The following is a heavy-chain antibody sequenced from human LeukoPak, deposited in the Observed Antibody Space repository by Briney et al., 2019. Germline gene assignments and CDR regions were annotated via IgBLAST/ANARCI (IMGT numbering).Heavy chain of an antibody. CDR2: IIPIFGTA. D-gene: IGHD3-22*01. Sequence: SVKVSCKASGGTFSSYAISWVRQAPGQGLEWMGGIIPIFGTANYAQKFQGRVTITTDESTSTAYMELSSLRSEDTAVYYGAREGSGSSGMGGWVGWFDPWGQGTLVTVSS. V-gene: IGHV1-69*05. CDR1: GGTFSSYA. J-gene: IGHJ5*02. CDR3: AREGSGSSGMGGWVGWFDP.